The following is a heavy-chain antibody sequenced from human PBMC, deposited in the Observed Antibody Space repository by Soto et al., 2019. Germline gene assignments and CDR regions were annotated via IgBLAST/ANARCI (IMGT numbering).Heavy chain of an antibody. V-gene: IGHV3-64*01. J-gene: IGHJ6*03. Sequence: EVQLAESGGGLAQPGGSLRLSCAASGFTLSGYAMDWVRQAPGKGLEYVSGISSNGVGTYYATSVKGRFTIYRDNSKNTVYLQMGSLRPEDMAVYYCARRARPDFYYMDVWGKGTTVTVSS. CDR2: ISSNGVGT. D-gene: IGHD6-6*01. CDR3: ARRARPDFYYMDV. CDR1: GFTLSGYA.